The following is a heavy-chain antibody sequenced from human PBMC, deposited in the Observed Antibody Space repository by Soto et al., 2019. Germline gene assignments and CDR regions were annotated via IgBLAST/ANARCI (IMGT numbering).Heavy chain of an antibody. CDR3: ARRGYDYSGYPFPFDY. D-gene: IGHD3-22*01. J-gene: IGHJ4*02. CDR2: MNPNSGNT. CDR1: GYTFTSYD. Sequence: ASVKVSCKASGYTFTSYDINWVRQATGQGLEWMGWMNPNSGNTGYAQKFQGRVTMTRNTSISTAYMELSSLRSEDTAIYYCARRGYDYSGYPFPFDYWGQGTLVTVSS. V-gene: IGHV1-8*01.